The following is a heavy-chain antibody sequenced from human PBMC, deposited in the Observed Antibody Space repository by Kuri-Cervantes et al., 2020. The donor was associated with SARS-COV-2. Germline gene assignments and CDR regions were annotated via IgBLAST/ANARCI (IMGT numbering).Heavy chain of an antibody. CDR3: ARRSWYFDL. Sequence: ASVKVSCKASGYTFTGYYMHWVRQAPGQGLEWMGWINPNSGGTNYAQKFQGRVTMTRDTSISTAYLQWSSLKASDTAMYYCARRSWYFDLWGRGTLVTVSS. CDR1: GYTFTGYY. CDR2: INPNSGGT. J-gene: IGHJ2*01. V-gene: IGHV1-2*02.